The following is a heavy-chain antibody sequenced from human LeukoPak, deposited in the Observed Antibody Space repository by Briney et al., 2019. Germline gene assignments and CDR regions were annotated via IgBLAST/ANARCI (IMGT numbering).Heavy chain of an antibody. CDR3: ARGGFYCGGDCYFDY. Sequence: SETLSLTCAVYGGSFSPYYWRWIRQPPGKGLEWIGEINHSGSTNYNPSLKSRVTISVDTSKNQFSLRLSSVTAADTAVYYCARGGFYCGGDCYFDYWGQGTLVTVSS. CDR1: GGSFSPYY. V-gene: IGHV4-34*01. J-gene: IGHJ4*02. CDR2: INHSGST. D-gene: IGHD2-21*02.